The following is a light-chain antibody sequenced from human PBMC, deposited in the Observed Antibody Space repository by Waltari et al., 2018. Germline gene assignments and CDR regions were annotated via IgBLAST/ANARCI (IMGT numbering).Light chain of an antibody. V-gene: IGKV1-39*01. CDR1: QRISSY. CDR2: AAS. CDR3: QQSYSTPYT. J-gene: IGKJ2*01. Sequence: DIQMTQSPSSLSASVGDRVTITCRASQRISSYLNWYQQKPGKAPNLLIYAASSLQSGVPSRFSGSGSGTDFTLTISSLQPEDFATYYCQQSYSTPYTFGQGTKLGIK.